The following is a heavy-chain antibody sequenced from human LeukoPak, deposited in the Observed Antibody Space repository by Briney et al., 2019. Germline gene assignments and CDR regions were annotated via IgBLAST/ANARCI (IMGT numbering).Heavy chain of an antibody. Sequence: GGSLRLSCAASGFTFSTYWMHWVRQAPGKGLVWVSRINTDGSTPSYADSVKGRFTISRDNAKITLYLQMNSLRAEDTAVYFCASAVDGYNYFDYWGQGTLVTVSS. J-gene: IGHJ4*02. CDR2: INTDGSTP. CDR1: GFTFSTYW. V-gene: IGHV3-74*01. D-gene: IGHD5-24*01. CDR3: ASAVDGYNYFDY.